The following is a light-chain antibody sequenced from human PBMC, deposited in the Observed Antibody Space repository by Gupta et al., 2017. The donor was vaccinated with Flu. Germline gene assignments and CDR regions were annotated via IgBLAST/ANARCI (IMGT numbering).Light chain of an antibody. J-gene: IGKJ4*01. Sequence: DIEMTQSPASLYASVGDRVTITCRASQSISTYLNWYHQKSGEAPKLLIYAATSLQRGVPSRFSGSGSGTDFTLTISSLQPEDFATYYCQQSISTPLTFGGGTKVEI. CDR2: AAT. CDR3: QQSISTPLT. CDR1: QSISTY. V-gene: IGKV1-39*01.